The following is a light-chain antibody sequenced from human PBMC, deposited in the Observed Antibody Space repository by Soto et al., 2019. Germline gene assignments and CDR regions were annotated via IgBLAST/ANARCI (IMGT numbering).Light chain of an antibody. J-gene: IGKJ2*01. CDR2: RIS. CDR1: ESLVHSDGTTY. CDR3: MQGTHWPYT. Sequence: VMTQSPLSLPVSLGQPAFISCRANESLVHSDGTTYLNWFQQRPGQSPRRLIYRISIRDSGVSDRFSGSGSGTDFTLRISRVAAEDIGVYYCMQGTHWPYTFGQGTKLEFK. V-gene: IGKV2-30*02.